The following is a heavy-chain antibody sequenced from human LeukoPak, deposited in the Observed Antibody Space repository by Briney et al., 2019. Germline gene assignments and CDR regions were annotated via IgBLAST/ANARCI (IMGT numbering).Heavy chain of an antibody. D-gene: IGHD3-10*01. CDR2: INPNSGGT. Sequence: ASVKVSCKASGYTFTGYYMHWVRQAPGQGLEWMGWINPNSGGTNYAQKFQGRVTMTRDTSIGTAYMELSRLRSDDTAFYYCARDPLTDAYYYYGSGNYYPYYFDYWGQGTLVTVSS. J-gene: IGHJ4*02. CDR1: GYTFTGYY. V-gene: IGHV1-2*02. CDR3: ARDPLTDAYYYYGSGNYYPYYFDY.